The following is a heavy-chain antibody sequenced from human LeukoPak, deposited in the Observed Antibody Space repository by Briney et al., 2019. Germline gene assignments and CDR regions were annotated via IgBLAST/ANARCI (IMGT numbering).Heavy chain of an antibody. J-gene: IGHJ4*02. D-gene: IGHD6-6*01. CDR1: GGTFSSYA. Sequence: SVKVSCKASGGTFSSYAISWVRQAPGQGLEWMGGIIPIFGTANYAQKFQGRVTITTDESTSTAYMELSSLRSEDTAVYYCARYSSSFGPGGYYFDCWGQGTLVTVSS. V-gene: IGHV1-69*05. CDR3: ARYSSSFGPGGYYFDC. CDR2: IIPIFGTA.